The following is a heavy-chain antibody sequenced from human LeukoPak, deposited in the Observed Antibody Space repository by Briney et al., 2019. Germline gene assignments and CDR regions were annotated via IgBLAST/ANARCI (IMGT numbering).Heavy chain of an antibody. D-gene: IGHD1-26*01. CDR2: INHSGST. CDR1: GGSISSGGYS. Sequence: PSETLSLTCAVSGGSISSGGYSWSWIRQPPGKGLEWIGEINHSGSTNYNPSLKSRVTISVDTSKNQFSLKLSSVTAADTAVYYCARLLRSGSQKRSTPYYFDYWGQGTLVTVSS. J-gene: IGHJ4*02. V-gene: IGHV4-30-2*01. CDR3: ARLLRSGSQKRSTPYYFDY.